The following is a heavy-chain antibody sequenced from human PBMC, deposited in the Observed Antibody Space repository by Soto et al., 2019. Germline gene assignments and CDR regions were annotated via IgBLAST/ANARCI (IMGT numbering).Heavy chain of an antibody. Sequence: SVKVSCKASGGTFSSYAISRVRQAPGQGLEWMGGIIPIFGTANYAQKFQGRVTITADESTSTAYMELSSLRSEDTAVYYCARTPAHSITIFGVVIIPGYFDYWGQGTLVTVSS. V-gene: IGHV1-69*13. CDR2: IIPIFGTA. D-gene: IGHD3-3*01. J-gene: IGHJ4*02. CDR1: GGTFSSYA. CDR3: ARTPAHSITIFGVVIIPGYFDY.